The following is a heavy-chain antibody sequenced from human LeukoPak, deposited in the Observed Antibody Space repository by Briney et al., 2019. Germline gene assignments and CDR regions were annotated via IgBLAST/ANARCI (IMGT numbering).Heavy chain of an antibody. Sequence: GGSLRLSCAASGFTFSDYCMSWLRQAPGKGLEWVSYISSSGSTIYYADSVKGRFTISRDNAKNSLYLQMNSLRAEDTAVYYCATHYDRYYFDYCGQGTLVTVSS. J-gene: IGHJ4*02. D-gene: IGHD3-22*01. CDR3: ATHYDRYYFDY. V-gene: IGHV3-11*01. CDR1: GFTFSDYC. CDR2: ISSSGSTI.